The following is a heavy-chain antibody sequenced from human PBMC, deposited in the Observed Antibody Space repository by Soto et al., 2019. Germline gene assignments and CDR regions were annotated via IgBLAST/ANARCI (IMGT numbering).Heavy chain of an antibody. CDR2: ISWNSGSI. D-gene: IGHD6-19*01. CDR1: GFTFDDYA. CDR3: AKDRGLVLSCYFAY. Sequence: EVQLVESGGGLVQPGRSLRLSCAACGFTFDDYAMHWVRQAPGKCLEWVSGISWNSGSIGYADSVKGRFTISRDNAKNSLYLQMNSLRAEDTALYYCAKDRGLVLSCYFAYWGQGTLVTVSS. J-gene: IGHJ4*02. V-gene: IGHV3-9*01.